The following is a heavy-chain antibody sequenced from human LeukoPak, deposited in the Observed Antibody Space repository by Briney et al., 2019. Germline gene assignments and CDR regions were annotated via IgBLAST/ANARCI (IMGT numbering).Heavy chain of an antibody. CDR1: GGSISSSSYY. J-gene: IGHJ5*02. Sequence: SETLSLTCTVSGGSISSSSYYWGWIRQPPGKGLEWIGSIYYSGSTYYNPPLKSRVTISVDTSKNQFSLKLSPVTAADTAVYYCARNVLRYFDWLSASHNWFDPWGQGTLVTISS. D-gene: IGHD3-9*01. V-gene: IGHV4-39*07. CDR2: IYYSGST. CDR3: ARNVLRYFDWLSASHNWFDP.